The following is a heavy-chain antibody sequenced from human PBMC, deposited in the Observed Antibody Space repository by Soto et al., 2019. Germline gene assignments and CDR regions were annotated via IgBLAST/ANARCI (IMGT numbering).Heavy chain of an antibody. J-gene: IGHJ4*02. Sequence: QITLKESGPTLVKPTQTLTLTCTFSGFSLSSTAVGVNWIRQPPGKALDWLALIYWDDDNQYSPSLKSRLTLTKATSKNQVVLTMTNMDPVDTATYYCAHGRGWLSDYWGQGTLVTVSS. V-gene: IGHV2-5*02. CDR2: IYWDDDN. D-gene: IGHD6-19*01. CDR3: AHGRGWLSDY. CDR1: GFSLSSTAVG.